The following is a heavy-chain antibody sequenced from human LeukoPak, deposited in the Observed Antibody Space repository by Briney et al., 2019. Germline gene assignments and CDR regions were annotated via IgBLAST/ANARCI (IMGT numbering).Heavy chain of an antibody. V-gene: IGHV3-53*01. D-gene: IGHD3-9*01. CDR1: GFTFDDYG. J-gene: IGHJ4*02. CDR2: IYSGGST. CDR3: AKLPNVLTGYYFDY. Sequence: GGSLRLSCAASGFTFDDYGMSWVRQAPGKGLEWVSVIYSGGSTFYADSVKGRFTISRDNSKNTLYLQMNSLRAEDTAMYYCAKLPNVLTGYYFDYWGQGTLVTVSS.